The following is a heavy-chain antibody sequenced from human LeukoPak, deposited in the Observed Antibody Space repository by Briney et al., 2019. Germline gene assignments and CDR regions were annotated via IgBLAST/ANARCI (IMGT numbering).Heavy chain of an antibody. J-gene: IGHJ5*02. V-gene: IGHV3-66*01. CDR1: GLTVSNNY. CDR3: ARDKDA. CDR2: IYSDGTT. Sequence: GRSLRLSCVVSGLTVSNNYMSWVRQAPGKGLEWVSVIYSDGTTRNADSVKGRFTISRDNSKNTVYLQMDSLRVEDTAVYYCARDKDAWGQGTLVTVSS.